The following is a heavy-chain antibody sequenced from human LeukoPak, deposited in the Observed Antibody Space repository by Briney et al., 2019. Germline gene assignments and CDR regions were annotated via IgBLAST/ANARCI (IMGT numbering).Heavy chain of an antibody. CDR3: ARTGYSINWVDY. Sequence: SQTLSPTCAISGDSVSDKSAAWNWIRQSPSRGLEWLGRTYYRSKWYNDYAVSVKSRITIKPDTSKNQFSLQLNSVTPEDTAVYYCARTGYSINWVDYWGQGTLVTVSS. J-gene: IGHJ4*02. CDR1: GDSVSDKSAA. CDR2: TYYRSKWYN. V-gene: IGHV6-1*01. D-gene: IGHD6-13*01.